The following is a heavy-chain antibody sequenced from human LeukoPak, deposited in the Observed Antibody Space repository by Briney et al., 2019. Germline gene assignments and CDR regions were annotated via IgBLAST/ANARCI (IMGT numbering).Heavy chain of an antibody. Sequence: PSETLSLTCAVSGGSIGSSNWWSWVRQPPGKGLECVGEISHSGSTDYNPSLKSRVTISVDKSKNQFSLKLSSVTAADTAVYYCAMRYSSGWYGYFDYWGQGTLVTVSS. J-gene: IGHJ4*02. CDR2: ISHSGST. V-gene: IGHV4-4*02. CDR1: GGSIGSSNW. D-gene: IGHD6-19*01. CDR3: AMRYSSGWYGYFDY.